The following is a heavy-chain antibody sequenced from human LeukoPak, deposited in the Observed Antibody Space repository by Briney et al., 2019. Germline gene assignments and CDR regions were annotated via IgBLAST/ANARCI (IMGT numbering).Heavy chain of an antibody. Sequence: SETLSLTCAVYGGSFSGYYWSWIRRPPGKGLEWIGEINHSGSTNYNPSLKSRVTISVDTSKNQFSLKLSSVTAADTAVYYCASPYYDFWSGYDNWFDPWGQGTLVTVSS. V-gene: IGHV4-34*01. CDR3: ASPYYDFWSGYDNWFDP. CDR1: GGSFSGYY. J-gene: IGHJ5*02. CDR2: INHSGST. D-gene: IGHD3-3*01.